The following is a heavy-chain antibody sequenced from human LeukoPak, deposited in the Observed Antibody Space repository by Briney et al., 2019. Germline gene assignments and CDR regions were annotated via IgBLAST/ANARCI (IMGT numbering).Heavy chain of an antibody. D-gene: IGHD3-9*01. V-gene: IGHV4-59*08. J-gene: IGHJ6*02. CDR3: ARQFGEKDYGILTGLNIYYYYGMDV. Sequence: PSETLSLTCTVSGGSISSYYWSWIRQPPGKGLEWIGYIYYSGSTNYNPSLKSRVTISVDTSKNQFSLKLSSVTAADTAVYYCARQFGEKDYGILTGLNIYYYYGMDVWGQGTTVTVSS. CDR2: IYYSGST. CDR1: GGSISSYY.